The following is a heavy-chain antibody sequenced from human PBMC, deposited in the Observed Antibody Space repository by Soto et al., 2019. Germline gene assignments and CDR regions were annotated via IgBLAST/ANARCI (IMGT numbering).Heavy chain of an antibody. CDR2: IDPSDSQT. CDR3: ARQIYDSDTGPNFQYYFDS. J-gene: IGHJ4*02. D-gene: IGHD3-22*01. CDR1: GDSFAGYW. V-gene: IGHV5-10-1*01. Sequence: EESLKISGSGSGDSFAGYWITWVRQKPWKGLEWMGRIDPSDSQTYYSPSFRGHVTISATKSITTVFLQWSSLRASDTAMYYCARQIYDSDTGPNFQYYFDSWGQGTPVTVSS.